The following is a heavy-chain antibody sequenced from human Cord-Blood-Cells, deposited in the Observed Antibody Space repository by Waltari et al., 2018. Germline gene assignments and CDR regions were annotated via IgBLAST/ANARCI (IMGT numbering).Heavy chain of an antibody. CDR1: GFTFSSYS. D-gene: IGHD3-3*01. V-gene: IGHV3-48*02. J-gene: IGHJ3*02. CDR3: ARGGLRFLEGGAFDI. Sequence: EVQLVESGGGLVQPGGPLRLSCGASGFTFSSYSLTWVGSVPGKGLEWVSYISSSSTIYYADSVKGRFTISRDNAKNSLYLQMNSLRDEDTAVYYCARGGLRFLEGGAFDIWGQGTMVTVSS. CDR2: ISSSSTI.